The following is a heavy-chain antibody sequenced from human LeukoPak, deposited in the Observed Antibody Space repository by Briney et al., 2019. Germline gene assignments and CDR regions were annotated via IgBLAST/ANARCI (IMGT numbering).Heavy chain of an antibody. J-gene: IGHJ4*02. Sequence: PSETLSLTCTDSGGSISSSSYYWGWIRQPPGKGLEWIGSIYLSGSTYYNPSLKSRVTISVDTSKNQFSLELSSVPAADTAVYYCARDKSVGATTFDYWGQGTLVTVSS. D-gene: IGHD1-26*01. V-gene: IGHV4-39*07. CDR3: ARDKSVGATTFDY. CDR1: GGSISSSSYY. CDR2: IYLSGST.